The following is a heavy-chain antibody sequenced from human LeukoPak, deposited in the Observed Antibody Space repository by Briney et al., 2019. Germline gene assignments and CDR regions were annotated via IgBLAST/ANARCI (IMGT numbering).Heavy chain of an antibody. D-gene: IGHD6-13*01. Sequence: PGGSLRLSCAASGFTFSNYWMHWVRQAPGKGPVWVSRIKSDGSSTRFADSVQGRFTISRDNGKNTVYLQMNSLRAEDTAVYYCASRWWYFDLWGRGTLVTVSS. CDR1: GFTFSNYW. CDR3: ASRWWYFDL. J-gene: IGHJ2*01. V-gene: IGHV3-74*01. CDR2: IKSDGSST.